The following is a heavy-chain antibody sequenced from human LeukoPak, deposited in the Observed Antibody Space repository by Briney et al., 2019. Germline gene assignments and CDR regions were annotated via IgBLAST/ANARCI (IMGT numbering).Heavy chain of an antibody. J-gene: IGHJ4*02. D-gene: IGHD3-22*01. Sequence: PGGSLRLSCAASGFTFSSYAMHWVRQAPGKGLEWVAVISYDGSNKYYADSVKGRFTISRDNSKNTLYVQMNSLRAEDTAVYYCARVSSYYDSSGYYGDYFDYWGQGTLVTVSS. CDR3: ARVSSYYDSSGYYGDYFDY. V-gene: IGHV3-30*04. CDR1: GFTFSSYA. CDR2: ISYDGSNK.